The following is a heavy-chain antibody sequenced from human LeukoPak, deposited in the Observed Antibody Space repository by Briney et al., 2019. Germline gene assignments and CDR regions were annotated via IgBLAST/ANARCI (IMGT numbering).Heavy chain of an antibody. V-gene: IGHV3-23*01. J-gene: IGHJ4*02. D-gene: IGHD3-9*01. CDR3: SKWGDYDVLSGYYDSDF. CDR1: GFTFSNYA. Sequence: GGSVRLSCAASGFTFSNYAMSWVRQAPGKGLEWVSAIVGSGGSTYYADSVKGRFSISRDNSKNTLFLQRNSLRVEDTALYYCSKWGDYDVLSGYYDSDFWGQGTLVTVSS. CDR2: IVGSGGST.